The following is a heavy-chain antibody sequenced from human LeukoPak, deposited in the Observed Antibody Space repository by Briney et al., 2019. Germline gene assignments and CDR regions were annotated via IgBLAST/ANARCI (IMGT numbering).Heavy chain of an antibody. J-gene: IGHJ6*02. CDR2: FDPEDGET. D-gene: IGHD1-26*01. CDR3: ATSGELLYMRYYYYGMDV. Sequence: ASVKVSCKVSGYTLTELSMHWVRQAPGEGLEWMGGFDPEDGETIYAQKFQGRVTMTEDTSTDTAYMELSSLRSEDTAVYYCATSGELLYMRYYYYGMDVWGQGTTVTVSS. CDR1: GYTLTELS. V-gene: IGHV1-24*01.